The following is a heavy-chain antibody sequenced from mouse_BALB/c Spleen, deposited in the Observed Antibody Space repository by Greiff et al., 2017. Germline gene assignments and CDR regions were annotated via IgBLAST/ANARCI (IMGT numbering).Heavy chain of an antibody. J-gene: IGHJ2*01. V-gene: IGHV3-2*02. Sequence: ESGPGLVKPSQSLSLTCTVTGYSITSDYAWNWIRQFPGNKLEWMGYISYSGSTSYNPSLKSRISITRDTSKNQFFLQLNSVTTEDTATYYCARCGEYYFDYWGQGTTLTVSS. CDR1: GYSITSDYA. CDR2: ISYSGST. CDR3: ARCGEYYFDY.